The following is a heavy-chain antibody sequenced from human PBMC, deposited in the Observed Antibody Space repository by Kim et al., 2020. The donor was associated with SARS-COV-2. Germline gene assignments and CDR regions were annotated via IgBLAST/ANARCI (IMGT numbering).Heavy chain of an antibody. Sequence: GGSLRLSCAASGFTFSDYALSWVRQAPGKGLEWVSAISGSGRTTYSADSVKGLFAMSRDDSKNTVYLRMNSLRAEDTAMYYCARFDDSNGYYQYYFDYWGQGALVTVSS. J-gene: IGHJ4*02. CDR2: ISGSGRTT. CDR3: ARFDDSNGYYQYYFDY. V-gene: IGHV3-23*01. D-gene: IGHD3-22*01. CDR1: GFTFSDYA.